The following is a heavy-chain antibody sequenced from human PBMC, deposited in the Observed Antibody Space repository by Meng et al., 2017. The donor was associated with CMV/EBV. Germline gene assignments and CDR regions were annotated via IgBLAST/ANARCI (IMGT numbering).Heavy chain of an antibody. V-gene: IGHV4-61*01. D-gene: IGHD6-13*01. CDR2: IYYSGST. CDR1: GGSVSSGSYY. CDR3: ARDSQTPGIAAVGPVDYYYGMDV. Sequence: SETLSLTCTVSGGSVSSGSYYWSWIRQPPGKGLEWIAYIYYSGSTNYNPSLKSRVTISVDTSKNQFSLKLSSVTAADTAVYYCARDSQTPGIAAVGPVDYYYGMDVWGQGTTVTVSS. J-gene: IGHJ6*02.